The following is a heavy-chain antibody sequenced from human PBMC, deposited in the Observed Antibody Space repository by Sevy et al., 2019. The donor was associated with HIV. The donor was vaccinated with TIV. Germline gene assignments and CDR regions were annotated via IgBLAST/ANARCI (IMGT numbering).Heavy chain of an antibody. J-gene: IGHJ4*02. CDR2: VDPEDGET. Sequence: ASVKVSCKVSGYPLTEVSMHWVRQAPGKGLEWMGGVDPEDGETFYAQKFQGRVTMTENTSTDTANMDLSGLRSEDRAGYYYAIFSRAATGDYFDYWGQGTLVTVSS. V-gene: IGHV1-24*01. CDR1: GYPLTEVS. D-gene: IGHD6-6*01. CDR3: AIFSRAATGDYFDY.